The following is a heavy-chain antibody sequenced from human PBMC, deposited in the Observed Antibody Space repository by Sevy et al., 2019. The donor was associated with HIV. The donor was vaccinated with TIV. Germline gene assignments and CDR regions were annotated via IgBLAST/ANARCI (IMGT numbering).Heavy chain of an antibody. J-gene: IGHJ4*02. D-gene: IGHD2-15*01. V-gene: IGHV1-18*01. CDR3: ARAYCSGGRCYPLAY. Sequence: ASVKVSCKASGYLFTSYRITWVRQAPGKRLELVGWISPHNGDTNYAQRVQDRVTMITDTSTTTAYMELRSLTSDDSAVYYCARAYCSGGRCYPLAYWGQGTLVTVSS. CDR1: GYLFTSYR. CDR2: ISPHNGDT.